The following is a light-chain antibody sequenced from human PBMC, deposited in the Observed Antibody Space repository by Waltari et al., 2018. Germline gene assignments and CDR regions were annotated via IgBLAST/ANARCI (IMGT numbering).Light chain of an antibody. CDR2: QDG. CDR3: QAWDSNIAV. CDR1: KLGDKF. V-gene: IGLV3-1*01. Sequence: SYDLTQPPSVSVSPGQTASIPCSGNKLGDKFAYWYQQKPGQSPVLIIYQDGKRPSGIPVRFSGSNSGDTATLSISGAQAVDEADYYCQAWDSNIAVFGGGTKLTVL. J-gene: IGLJ2*01.